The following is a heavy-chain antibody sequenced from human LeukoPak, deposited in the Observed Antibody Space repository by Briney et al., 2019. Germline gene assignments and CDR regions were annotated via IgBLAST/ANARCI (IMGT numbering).Heavy chain of an antibody. CDR3: ARGSIAARGYFDY. J-gene: IGHJ4*02. Sequence: ASVKVSCKASGYTFTSYAMHWVRQAPGQRLEWMGWINAGNGNTKYSQKFQGRVTITRDTSASTAYMELSSLRSEDTAVYYCARGSIAARGYFDYWGQGTLVTVSS. CDR1: GYTFTSYA. V-gene: IGHV1-3*01. D-gene: IGHD6-6*01. CDR2: INAGNGNT.